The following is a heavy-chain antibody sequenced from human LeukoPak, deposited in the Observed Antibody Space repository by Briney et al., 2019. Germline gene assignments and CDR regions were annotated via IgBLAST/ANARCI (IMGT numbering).Heavy chain of an antibody. Sequence: GESLKISCKGSGYSFTTYWIGWVRQMPGKGLECLGVIYPGDSDTRYSPSFQGQVTISADKSISTAYLQWSSLKASDTAMYYCARHGHYGSGSEGFDPWGQGTLVTVSS. D-gene: IGHD3-10*01. CDR2: IYPGDSDT. CDR1: GYSFTTYW. CDR3: ARHGHYGSGSEGFDP. J-gene: IGHJ5*02. V-gene: IGHV5-51*01.